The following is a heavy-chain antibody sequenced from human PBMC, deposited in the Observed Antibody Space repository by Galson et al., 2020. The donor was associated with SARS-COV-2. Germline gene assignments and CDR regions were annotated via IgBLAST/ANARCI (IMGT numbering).Heavy chain of an antibody. CDR2: IKQDGSEK. D-gene: IGHD6-19*01. Sequence: ESLKISCAASGFTFSSYWMSWVRQAPGKGLEWVANIKQDGSEKYYVDSVKGRFTISRDNAKNSLYLQMNSLRAEDTAVYYCARAYSSGWYDDAFDIWGQGTMVTVSS. J-gene: IGHJ3*02. CDR1: GFTFSSYW. CDR3: ARAYSSGWYDDAFDI. V-gene: IGHV3-7*04.